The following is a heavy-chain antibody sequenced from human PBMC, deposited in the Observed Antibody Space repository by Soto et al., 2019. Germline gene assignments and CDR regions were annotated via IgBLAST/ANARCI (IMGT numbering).Heavy chain of an antibody. CDR2: IKMDASEK. J-gene: IGHJ1*01. V-gene: IGHV3-7*01. CDR3: ARDSGYGSGASGTQYLGY. D-gene: IGHD3-10*01. Sequence: EVQLVESGGGLVQPGGSLRLSCAASGFTCGSYWMSWVRQAPGKGLEWLATIKMDASEKKYVDSVKGRFTMSRDNAKNCMCLQMDSLGAEDTAVYYSARDSGYGSGASGTQYLGYWGHGTRVTGSS. CDR1: GFTCGSYW.